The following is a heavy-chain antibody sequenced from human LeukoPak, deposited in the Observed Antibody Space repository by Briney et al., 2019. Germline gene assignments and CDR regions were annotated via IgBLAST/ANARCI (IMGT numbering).Heavy chain of an antibody. Sequence: GGSLRLSCAASGFTFDDYGMTWVRQAPGKGLEWVSGINWNGGSTGYADAVKGRFTISRDNSKNTLYLQMNSLRAEDTAVYYCARDLRRNYWYFDLWGRGTLVTVSS. CDR3: ARDLRRNYWYFDL. D-gene: IGHD3-10*01. CDR2: INWNGGST. CDR1: GFTFDDYG. V-gene: IGHV3-20*04. J-gene: IGHJ2*01.